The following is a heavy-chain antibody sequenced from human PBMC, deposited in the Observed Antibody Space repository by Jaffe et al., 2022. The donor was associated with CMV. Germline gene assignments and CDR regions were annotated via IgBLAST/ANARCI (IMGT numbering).Heavy chain of an antibody. Sequence: QGQLVQSGAEVQKPGASVKVSCKASGYRLTNYGIAWVRQAPGQGLEWMAWISLYNGDTKYAQKFQGRVTMTTDTSTSTAYMELGGLTSGDTAVYYCTRLVSVTNLYDAFDIWGQGTSVTVSS. CDR2: ISLYNGDT. CDR3: TRLVSVTNLYDAFDI. J-gene: IGHJ3*02. D-gene: IGHD4-17*01. V-gene: IGHV1-18*04. CDR1: GYRLTNYG.